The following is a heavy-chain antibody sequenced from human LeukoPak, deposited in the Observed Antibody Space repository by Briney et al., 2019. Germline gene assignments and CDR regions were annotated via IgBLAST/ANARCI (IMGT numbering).Heavy chain of an antibody. D-gene: IGHD3-16*01. CDR1: GGTFINYA. CDR2: IIPIFGTA. CDR3: ARDNDSRDPPHFDY. V-gene: IGHV1-69*06. Sequence: SVKVSFKASGGTFINYAISWVRQAPGQGREWMGGIIPIFGTANYTQKFRGRVTITADKSTRTAYMELSSLRSEDKAVYYCARDNDSRDPPHFDYWGQGTLVTVSS. J-gene: IGHJ4*02.